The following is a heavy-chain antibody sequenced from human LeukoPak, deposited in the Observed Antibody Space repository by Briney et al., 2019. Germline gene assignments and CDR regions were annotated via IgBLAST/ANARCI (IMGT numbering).Heavy chain of an antibody. CDR2: INAGNGNT. D-gene: IGHD3-10*01. V-gene: IGHV1-3*01. Sequence: ASVKVSRKASGYTFTSYAMHWVRQAPGQRLEWMGWINAGNGNTKYSQKFQGRVTITRDTSASTAYMELSSLRSEDTAVYYCARAVGLWFGELIDYWGQGTLVTVSS. CDR3: ARAVGLWFGELIDY. CDR1: GYTFTSYA. J-gene: IGHJ4*02.